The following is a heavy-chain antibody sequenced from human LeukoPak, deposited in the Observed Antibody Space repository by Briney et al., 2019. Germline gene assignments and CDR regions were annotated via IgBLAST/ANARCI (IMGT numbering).Heavy chain of an antibody. V-gene: IGHV4-31*03. J-gene: IGHJ3*02. CDR1: GGSISSGGYY. CDR2: IYYSGST. D-gene: IGHD4-23*01. Sequence: SETLSLTCTVSGGSISSGGYYWSWIRQHRGKGLEWIGYIYYSGSTYYNPSLKSRVTISVDTSKNQFSLKLSSVTAADTAVYYCARRRKSALTVVRKEDAFDIWGQGTMVTVSS. CDR3: ARRRKSALTVVRKEDAFDI.